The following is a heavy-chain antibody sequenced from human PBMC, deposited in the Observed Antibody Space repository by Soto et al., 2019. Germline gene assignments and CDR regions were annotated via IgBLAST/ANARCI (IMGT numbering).Heavy chain of an antibody. Sequence: PSETLSLTCTVSGGSISSSSYYWGWIRQPPGKGLEWIGSIYYSGSTYYNPSLKSRVTISVDTSKNQFSLKLSSVTAADTAVYYCARGDSSGKMGWFDPWGQGTLVTV. CDR1: GGSISSSSYY. CDR2: IYYSGST. CDR3: ARGDSSGKMGWFDP. V-gene: IGHV4-39*01. D-gene: IGHD3-22*01. J-gene: IGHJ5*02.